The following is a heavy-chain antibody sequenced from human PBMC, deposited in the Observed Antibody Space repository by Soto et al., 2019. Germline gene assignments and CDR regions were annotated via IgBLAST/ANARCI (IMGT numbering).Heavy chain of an antibody. D-gene: IGHD1-1*01. CDR2: ISDDGGT. V-gene: IGHV4-34*02. CDR3: ARGQLVWYADLTPSHRDMDV. J-gene: IGHJ6*02. CDR1: GGAFDDFY. Sequence: QVQLQQWGAGLLRPSETLSLTCAFDGGAFDDFYWGWVRQSPGRGLEWVGEISDDGGTNHSPSLATPVSISVDTSKNQFSLHLRSVTAADTGLYYCARGQLVWYADLTPSHRDMDVWGQGTTVTVSS.